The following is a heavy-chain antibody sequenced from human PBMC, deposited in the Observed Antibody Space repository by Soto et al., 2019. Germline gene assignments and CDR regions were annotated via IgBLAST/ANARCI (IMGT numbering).Heavy chain of an antibody. D-gene: IGHD3-10*01. J-gene: IGHJ5*02. CDR3: ARDTASYFDP. CDR2: IYYSGST. Sequence: QVQLQESGPGLVKPSETLSLTCTVSGGSVSSGSYYWSWIRQPPGKGLEWIGYIYYSGSTNYNPPLKXXVXIXXDTSKNQFSLKLSSVTAADTAVYYCARDTASYFDPWGQGTLVTVSS. CDR1: GGSVSSGSYY. V-gene: IGHV4-61*01.